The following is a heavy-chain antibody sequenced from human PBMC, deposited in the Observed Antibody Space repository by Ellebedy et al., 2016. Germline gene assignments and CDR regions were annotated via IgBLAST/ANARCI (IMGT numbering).Heavy chain of an antibody. Sequence: SETLSLTCAVSGDSISSSNWWSWVRQPPGKGLEWIGEIYHSGNANYNPSLKSRVTISVDTSKNQFSLKLSSVTAADTAVYYCARQPEAALYNMDVWGKGTTVTVSS. V-gene: IGHV4-4*02. CDR3: ARQPEAALYNMDV. D-gene: IGHD6-13*01. J-gene: IGHJ6*03. CDR2: IYHSGNA. CDR1: GDSISSSNW.